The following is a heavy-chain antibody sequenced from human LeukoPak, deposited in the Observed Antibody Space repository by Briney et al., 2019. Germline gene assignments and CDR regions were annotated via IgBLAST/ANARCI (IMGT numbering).Heavy chain of an antibody. J-gene: IGHJ4*02. CDR2: IYYSGNT. CDR1: GGSISSYY. Sequence: PSETLSLTCTVSGGSISSYYWSWIRQPPGRGLEWIGWIYYSGNTKYNPSLESRVTISLDTPKNQFSLKLTSVTAADTAVYYCARHYGAGTYPLDYWGQRTLVTVSS. CDR3: ARHYGAGTYPLDY. D-gene: IGHD3-10*01. V-gene: IGHV4-59*08.